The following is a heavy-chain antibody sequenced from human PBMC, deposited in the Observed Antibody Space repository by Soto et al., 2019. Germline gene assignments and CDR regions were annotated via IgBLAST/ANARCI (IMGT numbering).Heavy chain of an antibody. CDR3: ASRNYYDTTGFFVYYYFDF. D-gene: IGHD3-22*01. CDR2: ISENGGST. CDR1: GFTFSNYA. Sequence: EVQLLESGGGLVQAGGSLRLSCAASGFTFSNYALSWVRQAPGKGLEWVSGISENGGSTFYAASVRGRFTISEDNSKNTLYLQMNSMRAEDTAVYYCASRNYYDTTGFFVYYYFDFWGQGTLVTVSS. J-gene: IGHJ4*02. V-gene: IGHV3-23*01.